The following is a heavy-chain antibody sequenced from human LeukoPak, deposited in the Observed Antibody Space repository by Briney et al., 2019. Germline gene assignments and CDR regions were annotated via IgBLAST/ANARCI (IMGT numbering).Heavy chain of an antibody. V-gene: IGHV3-23*01. D-gene: IGHD3-10*01. J-gene: IGHJ5*02. CDR1: GFTFSSYA. Sequence: GGSLRLSCAASGFTFSSYAMSWVRQAPGKGLEWVSAISGSGGSTYYADSVKGRFTISRDNSKNTLYLQMNSLRAEDTAVYYCARYGSGSSVNWFDPWGQGTLVTVPS. CDR3: ARYGSGSSVNWFDP. CDR2: ISGSGGST.